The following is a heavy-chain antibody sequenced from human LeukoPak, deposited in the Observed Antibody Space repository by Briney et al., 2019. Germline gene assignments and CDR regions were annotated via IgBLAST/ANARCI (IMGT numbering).Heavy chain of an antibody. J-gene: IGHJ4*02. V-gene: IGHV3-74*01. CDR3: ARDLNWGQVDY. Sequence: GGSLRLSCAASGFTISGYWMYWIRQSPGKGLVWVARVNADGSVTNYAGSMKGRFTISRDTATNIVYLQMNSLRDDDTAVYYCARDLNWGQVDYWGQGTLVTVSS. CDR1: GFTISGYW. D-gene: IGHD7-27*01. CDR2: VNADGSVT.